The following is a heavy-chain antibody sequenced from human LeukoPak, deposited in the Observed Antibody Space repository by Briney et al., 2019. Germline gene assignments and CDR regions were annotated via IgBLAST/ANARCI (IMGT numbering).Heavy chain of an antibody. CDR3: ARDHYYDSSGYYAALDY. CDR1: GGSISSSSYY. Sequence: PSETLSLTCTVSGGSISSSSYYWGWLRQPPGKGLEWIGSIYYSGSTYYNPSLKSRVTISVDTSKNQFSLKLSSVTAADTAVYYCARDHYYDSSGYYAALDYWGQGTLVTVSS. D-gene: IGHD3-22*01. CDR2: IYYSGST. V-gene: IGHV4-39*07. J-gene: IGHJ4*02.